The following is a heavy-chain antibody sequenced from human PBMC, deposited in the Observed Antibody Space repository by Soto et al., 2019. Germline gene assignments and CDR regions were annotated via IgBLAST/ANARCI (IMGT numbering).Heavy chain of an antibody. Sequence: VQLLESGGGLVQPGRSLRLSCAASGFTFSSYAMSWVRQAPGKGLEWVSAISGSGGTTYYAASVKGRFTISRDNSKNTLFLQMNSLRAEDTAVHYCAKFFVETGGSSGWPWTFHYWGQGTLVTVSS. CDR1: GFTFSSYA. CDR2: ISGSGGTT. V-gene: IGHV3-23*01. D-gene: IGHD6-25*01. CDR3: AKFFVETGGSSGWPWTFHY. J-gene: IGHJ4*02.